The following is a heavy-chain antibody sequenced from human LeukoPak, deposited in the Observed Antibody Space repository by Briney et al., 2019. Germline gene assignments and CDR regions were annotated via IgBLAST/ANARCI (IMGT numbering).Heavy chain of an antibody. Sequence: SETLSLTCTVPGGSITSGDYYWSWIRQHPGKGLEWIGYIYYSGTTYYNPSLEGRVTISIDTSKNRFSLKLSSATVADTAVYYCARAKLVGATPIGNYWGQGTLVTVSS. CDR1: GGSITSGDYY. CDR2: IYYSGTT. V-gene: IGHV4-31*02. J-gene: IGHJ4*02. CDR3: ARAKLVGATPIGNY. D-gene: IGHD1-26*01.